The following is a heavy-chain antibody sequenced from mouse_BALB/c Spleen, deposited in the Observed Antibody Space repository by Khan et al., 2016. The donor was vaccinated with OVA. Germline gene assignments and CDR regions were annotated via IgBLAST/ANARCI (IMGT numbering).Heavy chain of an antibody. J-gene: IGHJ3*01. D-gene: IGHD2-1*01. CDR3: TRSGYGTFAY. Sequence: QVQLKESGAELVKPGASVKLSCKASGYTFTSYYMYWVKQRPGQGPEWIGEINPSDGDTNFNEKFKSKATLTVDKSSSTAYMQLSSLTSEDSAVYYCTRSGYGTFAYWGQGTLVTVSA. CDR2: INPSDGDT. V-gene: IGHV1S81*02. CDR1: GYTFTSYY.